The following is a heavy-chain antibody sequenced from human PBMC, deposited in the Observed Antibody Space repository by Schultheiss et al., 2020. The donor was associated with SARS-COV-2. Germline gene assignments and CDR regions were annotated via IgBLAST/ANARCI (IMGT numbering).Heavy chain of an antibody. CDR1: GFTFSSYA. D-gene: IGHD6-6*01. Sequence: GSLRLSCAASGFTFSSYAMSWVRQAPGKGLEWIGSIYYSGSTYYNPSLKSRVTISVDTSKNQFSLKLSSVTAADTAVYYCARLVAYSSSSVGWFDPWGQGTLVTVSS. CDR3: ARLVAYSSSSVGWFDP. V-gene: IGHV4-38-2*01. J-gene: IGHJ5*02. CDR2: IYYSGST.